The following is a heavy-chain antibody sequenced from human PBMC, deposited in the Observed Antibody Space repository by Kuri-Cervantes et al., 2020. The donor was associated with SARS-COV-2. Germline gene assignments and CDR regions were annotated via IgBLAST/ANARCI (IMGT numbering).Heavy chain of an antibody. V-gene: IGHV3-23*01. CDR1: GFTVSSYA. CDR3: AKVSLPGGLRLPNDAFDI. J-gene: IGHJ3*02. Sequence: GESLKISCAASGFTVSSYAMHWARQAPGKGLEWVSAISGSGGSTYYADSVKGRFTISRDNSKNTLYLQMNSLRAEDTAVYYCAKVSLPGGLRLPNDAFDIWGQGTMVTVSS. CDR2: ISGSGGST. D-gene: IGHD3-16*01.